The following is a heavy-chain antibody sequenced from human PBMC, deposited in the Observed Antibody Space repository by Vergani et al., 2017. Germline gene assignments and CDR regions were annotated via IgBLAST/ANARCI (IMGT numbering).Heavy chain of an antibody. J-gene: IGHJ4*02. Sequence: EVQLVESGGGLVQPGGSLRLSCAASGFTFSSYSRNWVRQAPGKGVEWISYVSGGSSPRYYADSGKGRLTISRDNAKNSLYLQVKSLRDEDTAVYYCARGSSFDYWGQGTLVTVSS. CDR3: ARGSSFDY. CDR2: VSGGSSPR. V-gene: IGHV3-48*02. D-gene: IGHD6-6*01. CDR1: GFTFSSYS.